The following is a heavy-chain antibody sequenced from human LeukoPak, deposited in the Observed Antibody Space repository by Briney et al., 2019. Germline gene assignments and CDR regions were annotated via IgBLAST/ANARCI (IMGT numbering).Heavy chain of an antibody. V-gene: IGHV1-2*02. CDR2: INPNSGGT. D-gene: IGHD3-10*01. J-gene: IGHJ3*02. Sequence: ASVKVSCKASGYTFTGCYMHWVRQAPGQGLEWMGWINPNSGGTNYAQKFQGRVTMTRDTSISTAYMELSRLRSDDTAVYYCARNLWFGESSDAFDMWGQGTMVTVSS. CDR3: ARNLWFGESSDAFDM. CDR1: GYTFTGCY.